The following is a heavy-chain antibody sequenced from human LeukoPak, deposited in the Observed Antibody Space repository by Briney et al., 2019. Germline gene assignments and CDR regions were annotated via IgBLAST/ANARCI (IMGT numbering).Heavy chain of an antibody. CDR1: GDSVSSNSAA. CDR3: ARGGLVRGSLNSLTGFDF. J-gene: IGHJ3*01. CDR2: IYYRSQWYN. V-gene: IGHV6-1*01. Sequence: SQTLSLTCAISGDSVSSNSAAWNWIRQSPSRGLEWLGGIYYRSQWYNDDAVSVKGRISINPDTAKNQFSLHLNSVTPDDTALYYCARGGLVRGSLNSLTGFDFWGQGTMVTVSS. D-gene: IGHD3-10*01.